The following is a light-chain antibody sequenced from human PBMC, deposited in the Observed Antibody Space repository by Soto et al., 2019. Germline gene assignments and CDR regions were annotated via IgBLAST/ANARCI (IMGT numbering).Light chain of an antibody. V-gene: IGLV2-8*01. CDR2: EVS. J-gene: IGLJ1*01. Sequence: QSVLTQPPSASGSFGQSVTTSCTGTSSDVGGYNYVSWYQQHPGKAPKLMIYEVSERPSGVPDRFSGSKSGNTASLTVSGLQADDEADYYCSSYSGTNYHYVFGAGTKLTVL. CDR3: SSYSGTNYHYV. CDR1: SSDVGGYNY.